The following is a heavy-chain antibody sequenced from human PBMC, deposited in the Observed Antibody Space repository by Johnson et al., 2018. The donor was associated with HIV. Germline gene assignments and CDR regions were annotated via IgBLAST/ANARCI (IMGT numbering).Heavy chain of an antibody. Sequence: VQLVESGGGVVQPGRSLRLSCAASGFTFSSYGMHWVRQAPGKGLEWVTVISYDGSNKYYADSVKGRFTISRDNSKNTLFLQMNSLGPEDTAVYYCAKGRAQHLDGGAFDIWGQGTMVTVSS. V-gene: IGHV3-30*18. D-gene: IGHD6-13*01. CDR3: AKGRAQHLDGGAFDI. CDR2: ISYDGSNK. CDR1: GFTFSSYG. J-gene: IGHJ3*02.